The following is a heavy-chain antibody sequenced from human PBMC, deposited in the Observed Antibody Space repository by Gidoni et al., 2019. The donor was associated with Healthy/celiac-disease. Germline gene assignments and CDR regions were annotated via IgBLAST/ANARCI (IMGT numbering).Heavy chain of an antibody. CDR1: GFTFSNAC. CDR3: TPQTTVTTLAY. Sequence: EVQLVESGGGLVKPGGSLRLPCAASGFTFSNACMNWVRQAPGKGLEWVGRIKSKTDGGTTDYAAPVKGRFTISRDDSKNTLYLQMNSLKTEDTAVYYCTPQTTVTTLAYWGQGTLVTVSS. D-gene: IGHD4-17*01. J-gene: IGHJ4*02. CDR2: IKSKTDGGTT. V-gene: IGHV3-15*01.